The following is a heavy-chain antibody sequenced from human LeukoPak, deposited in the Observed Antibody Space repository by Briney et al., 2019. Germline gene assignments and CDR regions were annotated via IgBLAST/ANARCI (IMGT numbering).Heavy chain of an antibody. CDR3: ARVPRSYYYYYMDV. J-gene: IGHJ6*03. CDR2: IYYSGSS. V-gene: IGHV4-59*01. Sequence: SETLSLTCNVSGGSIGGYHWSWIRQPPGKGLEWLGYIYYSGSSNYNPSLKSRVTISADTSKNQFSLKLSSVTAADTAVYYCARVPRSYYYYYMDVWGKGTTVTVSS. CDR1: GGSIGGYH.